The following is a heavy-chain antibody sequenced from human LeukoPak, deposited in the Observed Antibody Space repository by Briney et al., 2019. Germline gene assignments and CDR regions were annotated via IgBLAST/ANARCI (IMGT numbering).Heavy chain of an antibody. J-gene: IGHJ6*03. V-gene: IGHV1-18*01. CDR3: ARAYPPQRNYYYYYMDV. Sequence: GASVKVSCKASGYTFTCYGISWVRQAPGQGLEWMGWISAYNGNTNYAQKLQGRVTMTTDTSTSTAYMELRSLRSDDTAVYYCARAYPPQRNYYYYYMDVWGKGTTVTISS. CDR1: GYTFTCYG. CDR2: ISAYNGNT.